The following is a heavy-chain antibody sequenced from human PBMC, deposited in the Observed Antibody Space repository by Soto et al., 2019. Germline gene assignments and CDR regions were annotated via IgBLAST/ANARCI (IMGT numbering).Heavy chain of an antibody. Sequence: QVQLVQSGAEVKKPGSSVKVSCKASGGSLNSYTLSWVRQAPGQGLEWMGRIIPMLGITDYAQKFQGRVTVTADKSTNTIYMELSSLRSEDTAVYYCARSISIDVYNLPFDHWGQGTLVTVSP. CDR1: GGSLNSYT. J-gene: IGHJ4*02. V-gene: IGHV1-69*02. D-gene: IGHD6-6*01. CDR3: ARSISIDVYNLPFDH. CDR2: IIPMLGIT.